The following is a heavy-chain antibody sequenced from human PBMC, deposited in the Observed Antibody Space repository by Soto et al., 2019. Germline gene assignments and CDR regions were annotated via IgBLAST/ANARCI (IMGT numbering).Heavy chain of an antibody. CDR1: GFTFSSYG. D-gene: IGHD4-17*01. V-gene: IGHV3-30*18. J-gene: IGHJ4*02. CDR3: AKMRLGGDYVTIPDY. CDR2: ISYDGSNK. Sequence: QVQLVESGGGVVQPGRSLRLSCAASGFTFSSYGMHWVRQAPGKGLEWVAVISYDGSNKYYADSVKGRFTISRDNSKNTLYLQMNSLRAEDTAVYYCAKMRLGGDYVTIPDYWGQGTLVTVSS.